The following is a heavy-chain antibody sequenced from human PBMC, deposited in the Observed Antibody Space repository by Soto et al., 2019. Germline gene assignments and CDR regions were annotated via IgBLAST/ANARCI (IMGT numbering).Heavy chain of an antibody. J-gene: IGHJ3*02. CDR1: GGSFSGYY. V-gene: IGHV4-34*01. D-gene: IGHD5-12*01. Sequence: LSLTCAVYGGSFSGYYWSWIRQPPGKGLEWIGEINHSGSTNYNPSLKSRVTISVDTSKNQFSLKLSSVTAADTAVYYCARVDGYSGYLGAFDIWGQGTMVTVSS. CDR3: ARVDGYSGYLGAFDI. CDR2: INHSGST.